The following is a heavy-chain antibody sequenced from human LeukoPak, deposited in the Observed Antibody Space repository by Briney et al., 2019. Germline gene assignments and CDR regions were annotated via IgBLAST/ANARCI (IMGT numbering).Heavy chain of an antibody. J-gene: IGHJ4*02. V-gene: IGHV3-23*01. CDR3: AGIAARPFDY. CDR2: ISGSDGTT. D-gene: IGHD6-6*01. CDR1: GFTFSSYA. Sequence: GGSLRLSCAASGFTFSSYAMSWVRQAPGKGLEWVSSISGSDGTTYYADSVKGRFTISRDNSKYTLSLQMNSLRAEDTAVYYCAGIAARPFDYWGQGTLVTVSS.